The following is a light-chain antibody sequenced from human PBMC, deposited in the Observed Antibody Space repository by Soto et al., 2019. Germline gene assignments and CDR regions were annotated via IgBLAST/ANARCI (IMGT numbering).Light chain of an antibody. J-gene: IGLJ2*01. V-gene: IGLV4-69*01. CDR1: SGHSSYA. CDR2: LNSAGSH. Sequence: QPVLTQSPSASASLGASVKLTCTLSSGHSSYAIAWHQQQPEKGPRYLMKLNSAGSHSKGDGIPDRFSGSSSGAERYLTISSLQSEDEADYYCQTWGTGILVFGGGTKLTVL. CDR3: QTWGTGILV.